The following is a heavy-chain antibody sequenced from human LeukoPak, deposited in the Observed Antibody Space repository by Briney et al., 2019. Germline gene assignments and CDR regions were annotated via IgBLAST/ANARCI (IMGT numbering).Heavy chain of an antibody. CDR3: AREMGAGGFWSGYYRTPFDY. D-gene: IGHD3-3*01. J-gene: IGHJ4*02. CDR1: GYTFTSYG. V-gene: IGHV1-18*01. CDR2: ISAYNGST. Sequence: GASVKVSCKASGYTFTSYGISWVRQAPGQGLEWMGWISAYNGSTNYVQKLQGRVTMTTDTSTSTAYMELRSLRSDDTAVYYCAREMGAGGFWSGYYRTPFDYWGQGTLVTVSS.